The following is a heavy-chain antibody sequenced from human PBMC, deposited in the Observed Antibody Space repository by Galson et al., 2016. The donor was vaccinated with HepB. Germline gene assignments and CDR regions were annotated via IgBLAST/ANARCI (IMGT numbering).Heavy chain of an antibody. J-gene: IGHJ1*01. V-gene: IGHV3-43*01. Sequence: SLRLSCAASGFTFDDYGMSWVRQVPGKGLEWVSCINWNGDSTYYADSVKGRFTISRDNKKNSLYLQMNSLRTEDTALYYCAKGVALWYSSGWGERYFQHWGQGTLVTVSS. CDR1: GFTFDDYG. D-gene: IGHD6-19*01. CDR2: INWNGDST. CDR3: AKGVALWYSSGWGERYFQH.